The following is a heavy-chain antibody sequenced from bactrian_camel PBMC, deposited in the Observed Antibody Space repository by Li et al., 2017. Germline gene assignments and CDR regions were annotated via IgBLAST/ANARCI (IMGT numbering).Heavy chain of an antibody. V-gene: IGHV3S1*01. CDR2: IPTVGFNT. CDR1: GFTFSIYW. CDR3: ARMLSGGY. J-gene: IGHJ4*01. D-gene: IGHD3*01. Sequence: HVQLVESGGGLVQPGGSLRLSCVASGFTFSIYWMYWVRQAPGKGLEWVSTIPTVGFNTYYGASVRGRFTASRDNAKNTLYLQMDSLKSEDAAVYYCARMLSGGYWGQGTQVTVS.